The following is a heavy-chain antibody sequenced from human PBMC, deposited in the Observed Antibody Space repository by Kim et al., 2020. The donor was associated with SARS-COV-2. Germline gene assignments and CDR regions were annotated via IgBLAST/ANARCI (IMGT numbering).Heavy chain of an antibody. CDR1: GYTFTSYG. J-gene: IGHJ4*02. D-gene: IGHD3-9*01. V-gene: IGHV1-18*01. CDR3: ARLVYSFYDIPNPHYRPTRPDY. Sequence: ASVKVSCKASGYTFTSYGISWVRQAPGQGLEWMGWISAYNGNTNYAQKLQGRVTMTTDTSTSTAYMELRSLRSDDTAVYYCARLVYSFYDIPNPHYRPTRPDYWGQGTLVTVSS. CDR2: ISAYNGNT.